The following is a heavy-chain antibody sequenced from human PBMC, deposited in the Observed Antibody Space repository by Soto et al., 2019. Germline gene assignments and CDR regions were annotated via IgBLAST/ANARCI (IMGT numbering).Heavy chain of an antibody. CDR1: GGSFSNHA. V-gene: IGHV1-69*01. CDR3: ARGSLRRPYYFDF. CDR2: ILPIFTTS. Sequence: QVQQVQSGADMKKPGSSVRVSCRTSGGSFSNHAINWVRLAPGQGLEWMGGILPIFTTSDYTQNFQGRLSFTSDETTSTVYMELSSLRSDDTAVYYCARGSLRRPYYFDFWGQGTLVTVSS. J-gene: IGHJ4*02.